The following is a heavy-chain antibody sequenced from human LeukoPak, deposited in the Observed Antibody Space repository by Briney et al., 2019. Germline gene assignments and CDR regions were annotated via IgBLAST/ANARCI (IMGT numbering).Heavy chain of an antibody. CDR2: ISGSDGST. V-gene: IGHV3-23*01. CDR1: GFTFSRYA. J-gene: IGHJ4*02. Sequence: GGSLRLSCAASGFTFSRYAMSWVRQTPEKGLEWVSVISGSDGSTYYADSVRGRFTISRDDSRNTLFLQMNSLRAEDTAVYYCARQVSCDTTTCYAGMPPDYWGQGTLVTVSS. CDR3: ARQVSCDTTTCYAGMPPDY. D-gene: IGHD2-2*01.